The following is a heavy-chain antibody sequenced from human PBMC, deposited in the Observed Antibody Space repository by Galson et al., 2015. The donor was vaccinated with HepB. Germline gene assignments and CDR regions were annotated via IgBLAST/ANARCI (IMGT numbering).Heavy chain of an antibody. D-gene: IGHD6-19*01. CDR2: VYWDDDK. Sequence: PALVKPTQTLTLTCTFSGFSLRSTGVGVGWIRQPPGRALEWLALVYWDDDKWYSPSLKSRLTITKDTSINQVVLTMINMDPVDTATYYRAHKGPIWFTSGWYFFNSWGQGTRVTVSS. J-gene: IGHJ4*02. V-gene: IGHV2-5*02. CDR1: GFSLRSTGVG. CDR3: AHKGPIWFTSGWYFFNS.